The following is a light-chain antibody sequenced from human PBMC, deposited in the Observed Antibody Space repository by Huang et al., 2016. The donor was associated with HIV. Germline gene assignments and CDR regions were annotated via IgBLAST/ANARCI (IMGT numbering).Light chain of an antibody. CDR2: GAS. CDR3: QQYNNFF. V-gene: IGKV1-9*01. J-gene: IGKJ3*01. CDR1: QDINSN. Sequence: IQLTQFPSSLSASVGERVMITCRSSQDINSNLAWSQQKPGKAPELLIYGASTLQRGVPSSVSGSGSGTVFILTINNLQPKDFATYYCQQYNNFFFGPGTKVDVK.